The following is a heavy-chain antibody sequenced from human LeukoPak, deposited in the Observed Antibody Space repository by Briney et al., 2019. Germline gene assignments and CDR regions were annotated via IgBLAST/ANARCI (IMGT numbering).Heavy chain of an antibody. CDR1: GGSIPISTYY. CDR3: ARRGNWANYHHYYYMDV. J-gene: IGHJ6*03. V-gene: IGHV4-39*07. CDR2: IYYSGTT. D-gene: IGHD7-27*01. Sequence: PSETLSLTCTVSGGSIPISTYYWGWVRQPPGKGLEWIGSIYYSGTTKYNPSLKSRVTISVDTSKNQFSLKLTSVSAADTAVYYCARRGNWANYHHYYYMDVWGKGTTVTISS.